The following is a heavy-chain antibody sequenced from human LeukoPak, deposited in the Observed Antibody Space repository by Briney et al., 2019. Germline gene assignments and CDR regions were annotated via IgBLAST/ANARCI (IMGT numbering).Heavy chain of an antibody. J-gene: IGHJ4*02. CDR2: IIPIFGTT. V-gene: IGHV1-69*05. CDR3: AWAEVCNYDFWSGYSL. CDR1: GGTFSSYA. D-gene: IGHD3-3*01. Sequence: SVTVSCKASGGTFSSYAISWGRQAPGQGLEWMGGIIPIFGTTNYAQKFQGRVTITTDESTSAAYMELSSLRSEDTAVYYCAWAEVCNYDFWSGYSLWGQGTLVTVSS.